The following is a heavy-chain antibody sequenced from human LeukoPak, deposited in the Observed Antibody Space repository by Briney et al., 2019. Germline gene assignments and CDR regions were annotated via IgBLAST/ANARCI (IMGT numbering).Heavy chain of an antibody. CDR2: IIPIFGTA. D-gene: IGHD3-10*01. V-gene: IGHV1-69*05. J-gene: IGHJ4*02. CDR3: ARALYYYGSGSWGCFDY. Sequence: SVKVSCXASGGTFSSYAISWVRQAPGQGLEWMGGIIPIFGTANYAQKFQGRVTITTDESTSTAYMELSGLRSEDTAVYYCARALYYYGSGSWGCFDYWGQGTLVTVSS. CDR1: GGTFSSYA.